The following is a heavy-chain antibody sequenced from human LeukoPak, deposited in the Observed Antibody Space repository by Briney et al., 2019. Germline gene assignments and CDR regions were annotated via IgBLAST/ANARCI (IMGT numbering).Heavy chain of an antibody. J-gene: IGHJ4*02. D-gene: IGHD6-19*01. Sequence: PGGSLRLSCVASGFTFSNYEMNWVRQAPGEGLEWVSYILNSGRTIFYADSVKGRFTISRDNTKNSLYLQMNSLRAEDTGVYYCTNTLSGWRSGWDRPSDFWGQGTLVTVSS. V-gene: IGHV3-48*03. CDR2: ILNSGRTI. CDR1: GFTFSNYE. CDR3: TNTLSGWRSGWDRPSDF.